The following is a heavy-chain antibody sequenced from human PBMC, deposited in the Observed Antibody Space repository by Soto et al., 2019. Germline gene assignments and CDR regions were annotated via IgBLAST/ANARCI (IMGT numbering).Heavy chain of an antibody. CDR2: INSDGSRT. CDR1: GFTLSSYW. D-gene: IGHD2-2*01. J-gene: IGHJ6*02. Sequence: GGSLRLSCAASGFTLSSYWMHWVRQGPGKGLVWVSHINSDGSRTSYADSVKGRFTISRDNAKNTLYLQMNSLRAEDTAVYYCARDLSSCSSARCYSFYYGMDLWGQGTTVTVSS. CDR3: ARDLSSCSSARCYSFYYGMDL. V-gene: IGHV3-74*01.